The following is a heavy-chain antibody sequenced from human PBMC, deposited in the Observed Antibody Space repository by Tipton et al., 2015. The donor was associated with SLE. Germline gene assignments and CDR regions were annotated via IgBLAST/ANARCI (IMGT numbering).Heavy chain of an antibody. CDR2: IGGGDDT. CDR1: GFTFSNYA. Sequence: SLRLSCAASGFTFSNYAMSWVRQAPGKGPEWVSSIGGGDDTYYADSVKGRFTISRGNSQNTLYLQMNSLRVEDTAVYYCARTLGAIAHTVYDAFDIWGQGKMVTVSS. J-gene: IGHJ3*02. D-gene: IGHD1-26*01. CDR3: ARTLGAIAHTVYDAFDI. V-gene: IGHV3-23*01.